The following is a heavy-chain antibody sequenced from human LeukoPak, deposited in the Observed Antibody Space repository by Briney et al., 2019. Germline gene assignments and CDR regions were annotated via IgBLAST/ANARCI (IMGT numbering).Heavy chain of an antibody. Sequence: GGSLRLSCAASEFTFSSYFMNWVRQAPGKGLEWVSYISSSGITINYADSIKGRFTISRDNAKNSLYLQMNSLRAEDTAVYYCAREGGWVATPSSHWGQGTLVTVSS. J-gene: IGHJ4*02. V-gene: IGHV3-48*04. D-gene: IGHD5-12*01. CDR1: EFTFSSYF. CDR2: ISSSGITI. CDR3: AREGGWVATPSSH.